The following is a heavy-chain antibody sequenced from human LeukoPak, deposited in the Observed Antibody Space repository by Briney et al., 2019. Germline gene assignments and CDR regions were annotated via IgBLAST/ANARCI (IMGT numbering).Heavy chain of an antibody. Sequence: ASVKVSCKASGGTFSSYAISWVRQAPGQGLEWMGIINPSGGSTSYAQKFQGRVTMTRDMSTSTVYMELSSLRSEDTAVYYCARRGYCTNGVCYYFDYWGQGTLVTVSS. CDR3: ARRGYCTNGVCYYFDY. V-gene: IGHV1-46*01. CDR1: GGTFSSYA. D-gene: IGHD2-8*01. CDR2: INPSGGST. J-gene: IGHJ4*02.